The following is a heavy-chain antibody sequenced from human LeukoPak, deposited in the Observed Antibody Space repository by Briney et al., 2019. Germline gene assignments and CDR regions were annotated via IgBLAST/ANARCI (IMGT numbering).Heavy chain of an antibody. D-gene: IGHD4-23*01. CDR2: IAAEGGGI. Sequence: GGSLRLSCAVSGYTFSKAWMSWVRQAPGKGLEWVSVIAAEGGGIQYADSVKGRFTISRDNSKNSLYLQMNTLRAEDTAVYYCAKYAPPTTVVTRYFDYWGQGAQVTVSS. CDR1: GYTFSKAW. J-gene: IGHJ4*02. V-gene: IGHV3-23*01. CDR3: AKYAPPTTVVTRYFDY.